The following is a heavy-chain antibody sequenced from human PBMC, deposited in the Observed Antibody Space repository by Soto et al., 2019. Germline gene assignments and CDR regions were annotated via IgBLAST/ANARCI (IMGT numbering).Heavy chain of an antibody. J-gene: IGHJ4*02. CDR3: ARDLGAQIVVY. V-gene: IGHV1-18*01. D-gene: IGHD7-27*01. CDR1: GYTFISYG. CDR2: ISGYNGNT. Sequence: ASVKVSCKASGYTFISYGISWVRQAPGQGLEWMGWISGYNGNTKYAQKLQGRVTMTTDTSTSTAYMELRSLRSDDTAVYYCARDLGAQIVVYGGEGTLATVSS.